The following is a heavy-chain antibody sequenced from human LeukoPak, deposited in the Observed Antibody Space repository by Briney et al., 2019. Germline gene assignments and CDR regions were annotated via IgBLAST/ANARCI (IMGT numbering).Heavy chain of an antibody. D-gene: IGHD3-3*01. CDR1: GGSIISYY. CDR2: IYYSGST. CDR3: ARGASFGEVIITGLHWFDP. J-gene: IGHJ5*02. Sequence: SETLSLTCTVSGGSIISYYWSWIRQPPGKGLEWIGYIYYSGSTNYNPSLKSRVTISVDTSKNQFSLKLSSVTAADTAVYYCARGASFGEVIITGLHWFDPWGQGTLVTVSS. V-gene: IGHV4-59*08.